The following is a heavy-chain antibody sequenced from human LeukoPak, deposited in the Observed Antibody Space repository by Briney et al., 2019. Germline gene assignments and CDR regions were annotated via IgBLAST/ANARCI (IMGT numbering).Heavy chain of an antibody. D-gene: IGHD5-18*01. CDR1: GFTFSSYS. V-gene: IGHV3-23*01. J-gene: IGHJ4*02. CDR3: TKGYRYPDY. Sequence: GGSLRLSCAASGFTFSSYSMNWVRQAPGKGLEWVSSISNTDGSTYYADSVKGRFTISRDNSKNTLYLQMNSLRAEDTAMCYCTKGYRYPDYWGQGTLVTVSS. CDR2: ISNTDGST.